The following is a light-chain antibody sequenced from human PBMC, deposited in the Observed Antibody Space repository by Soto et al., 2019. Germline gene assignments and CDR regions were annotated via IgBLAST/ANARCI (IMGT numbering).Light chain of an antibody. CDR1: QSISSSY. CDR3: QQYGISPIT. Sequence: EIVMTQSPATLSVSPGERATLSCRASQSISSSYLAWYQHKPGQAPRLLIYGTSSRATDIPDRFSGSGSGTDFTLTISRLEPEDFAVYFCQQYGISPITFGQGTRLEIK. V-gene: IGKV3-20*01. J-gene: IGKJ5*01. CDR2: GTS.